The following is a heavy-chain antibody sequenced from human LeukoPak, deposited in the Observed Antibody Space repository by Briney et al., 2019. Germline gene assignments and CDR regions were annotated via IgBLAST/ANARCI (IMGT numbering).Heavy chain of an antibody. V-gene: IGHV4-59*01. J-gene: IGHJ4*02. Sequence: PSETLSLTCTVSGGSIRSYYWSWIRQPPGKGLEWIGYIYYSGSTNSNPSLKSRVTISVDTSKSQFSLKVSSVTAADTAVYYCARALTPGYCSGGTCSYFDYWGQGTLVTVSS. CDR3: ARALTPGYCSGGTCSYFDY. CDR1: GGSIRSYY. D-gene: IGHD2-15*01. CDR2: IYYSGST.